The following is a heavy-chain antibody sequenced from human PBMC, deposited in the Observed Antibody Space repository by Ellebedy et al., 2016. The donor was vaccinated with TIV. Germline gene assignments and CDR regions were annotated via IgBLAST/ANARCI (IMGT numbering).Heavy chain of an antibody. CDR1: GFTFSNYH. CDR2: IWSDGSLK. Sequence: PGGSLRLSCAASGFTFSNYHMHWVRQAPGKGLEWVAVIWSDGSLKYYADSVKGRFTRSRDNSKNTLYLQMNSLRAEDTAVYYCAREVVGGQGDMDVWGQGTTVTVSS. D-gene: IGHD2-15*01. J-gene: IGHJ6*02. CDR3: AREVVGGQGDMDV. V-gene: IGHV3-33*01.